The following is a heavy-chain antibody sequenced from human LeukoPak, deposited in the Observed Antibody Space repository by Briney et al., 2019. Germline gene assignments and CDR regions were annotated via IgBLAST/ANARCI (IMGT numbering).Heavy chain of an antibody. CDR2: ISSSSSTI. J-gene: IGHJ5*02. Sequence: PGGSLRLSCAASGFTFSSYSMNWVRQAPGKGLEWVSYISSSSSTIYYADSVKGRFTISRDNAKNSLYLQMNSLSAEDTAVYYCARDFVVAPHLNWLDPWGQGTLVTVSS. CDR1: GFTFSSYS. CDR3: ARDFVVAPHLNWLDP. V-gene: IGHV3-48*04. D-gene: IGHD2-2*01.